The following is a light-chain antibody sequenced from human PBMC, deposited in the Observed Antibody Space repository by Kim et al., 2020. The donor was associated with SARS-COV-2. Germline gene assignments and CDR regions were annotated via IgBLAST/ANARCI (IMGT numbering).Light chain of an antibody. Sequence: DIQMTQSPSPLSASVGDRVIISCQASQDITKYLNWYQQKPGKAPKLLIYDASNLQTGVPSRFSGSGSGTHFTFTISSLQPEDIATYYCQQYDNLPLTFGQGTRLEIK. CDR1: QDITKY. V-gene: IGKV1-33*01. CDR3: QQYDNLPLT. CDR2: DAS. J-gene: IGKJ5*01.